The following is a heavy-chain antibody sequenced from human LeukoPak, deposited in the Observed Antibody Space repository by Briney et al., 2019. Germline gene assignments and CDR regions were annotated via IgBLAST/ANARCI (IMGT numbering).Heavy chain of an antibody. CDR3: ARATASWVSYWYFDL. CDR1: GYTFTSYG. CDR2: ISAYNGNT. D-gene: IGHD5-18*01. Sequence: GASVKVSCKASGYTFTSYGISWVRQAPGQGLEWMGWISAYNGNTNYAQKLQGRVTMTTDTSTSTAYMELRSLRSDDTAVYYCARATASWVSYWYFDLWGRGTLVTVSS. J-gene: IGHJ2*01. V-gene: IGHV1-18*01.